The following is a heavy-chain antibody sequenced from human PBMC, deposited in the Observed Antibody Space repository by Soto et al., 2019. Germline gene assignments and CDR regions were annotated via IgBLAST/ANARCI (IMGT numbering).Heavy chain of an antibody. CDR2: ISAYNGNT. V-gene: IGHV1-18*01. Sequence: ASVKVSCKASGYTFTSYGISWVRQAPGQGLEWMGWISAYNGNTNYAQKLQGRVSMTTDTSTSTAYLELRSLRSDVTAVYYCARVSRDLGAFDIWGQGTMVTVSS. D-gene: IGHD3-3*01. CDR1: GYTFTSYG. J-gene: IGHJ3*02. CDR3: ARVSRDLGAFDI.